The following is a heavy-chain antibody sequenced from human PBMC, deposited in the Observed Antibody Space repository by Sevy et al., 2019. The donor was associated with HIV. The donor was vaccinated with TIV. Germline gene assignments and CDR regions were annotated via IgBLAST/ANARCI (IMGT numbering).Heavy chain of an antibody. D-gene: IGHD3-10*01. J-gene: IGHJ6*02. CDR1: GFTFSSYS. Sequence: GGSLRLSCAASGFTFSSYSMNWVRQAPGKGLEWVSSISSSSSYIYYADSVKGRFTISSDNAKNSLYLQMNSLRAEDTAVYYCASPYGSGRKNYYYYGMDVWGQGTTVTVSS. CDR2: ISSSSSYI. CDR3: ASPYGSGRKNYYYYGMDV. V-gene: IGHV3-21*01.